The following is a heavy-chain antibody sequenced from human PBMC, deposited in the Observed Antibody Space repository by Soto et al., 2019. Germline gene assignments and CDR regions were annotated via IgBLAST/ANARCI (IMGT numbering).Heavy chain of an antibody. CDR1: GFTFSTYE. D-gene: IGHD6-13*01. Sequence: PGGSLRLSCAASGFTFSTYEMNWVRQAPGKGLEWVSYISSSGSTIYYADSVKGRFTISRDNAKKSLYLQMNSLRDEDTAVYYCARDLGGYSSSWYYFDYGGQGTLSPSPQ. J-gene: IGHJ4*02. V-gene: IGHV3-48*03. CDR2: ISSSGSTI. CDR3: ARDLGGYSSSWYYFDY.